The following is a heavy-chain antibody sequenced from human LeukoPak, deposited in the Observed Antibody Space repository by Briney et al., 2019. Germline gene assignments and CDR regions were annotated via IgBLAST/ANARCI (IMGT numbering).Heavy chain of an antibody. J-gene: IGHJ4*02. CDR2: ISYDGKDK. D-gene: IGHD1-7*01. CDR3: ARESGSAGTTAFDY. Sequence: PGRSLRLSCAASGLTFSNYAMHWVRQAPGKGLEWIAFISYDGKDKYYADSVKGRFTISRDNSRNALYLQTNSLRADDTAVFYCARESGSAGTTAFDYWGQGTLVTVSS. V-gene: IGHV3-30*04. CDR1: GLTFSNYA.